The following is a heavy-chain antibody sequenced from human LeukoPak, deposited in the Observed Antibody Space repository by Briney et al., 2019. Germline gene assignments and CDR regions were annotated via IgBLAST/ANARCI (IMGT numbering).Heavy chain of an antibody. J-gene: IGHJ4*02. D-gene: IGHD5-18*01. CDR1: GFTFRSSS. CDR2: ISSSGSYK. Sequence: PGGSLRLSCTTSGFTFRSSSFNWVRQVPGKGLDWVASISSSGSYKNYSDSVEGRFTISRDNAKDSLFLQMDSLRVEDTAVYFCARELGNGDTYANVPLGHWGQGTLVTVSS. CDR3: ARELGNGDTYANVPLGH. V-gene: IGHV3-21*01.